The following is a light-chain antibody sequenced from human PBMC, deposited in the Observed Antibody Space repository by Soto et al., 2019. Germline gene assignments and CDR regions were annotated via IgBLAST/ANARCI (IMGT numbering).Light chain of an antibody. J-gene: IGLJ3*02. CDR3: SSYTTSSTWV. CDR2: EVS. Sequence: QSVLTQPASVSGSPGQSITISCTGTGSDIGVYDYVSWYQQHPGKAPKVIIYEVSNRPSGVSDRFSGSKSGNTASLTVSGLQAEDEADYYCSSYTTSSTWVFGGGTKLTVL. V-gene: IGLV2-14*03. CDR1: GSDIGVYDY.